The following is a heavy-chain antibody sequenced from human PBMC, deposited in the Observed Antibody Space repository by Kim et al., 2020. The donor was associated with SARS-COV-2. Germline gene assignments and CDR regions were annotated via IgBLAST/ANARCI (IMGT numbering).Heavy chain of an antibody. V-gene: IGHV3-53*01. CDR3: ARDAGGPYYYGSGSYLDY. D-gene: IGHD3-10*01. Sequence: GGSLRLSCAASGFTVSSNYMSWVRQAPGKGLEWVSVIYSGGSTYYADSVKGRFTISRDNSKNTLYLQMNSLRAEDTAVYYCARDAGGPYYYGSGSYLDYWGQGTLVTVSS. CDR1: GFTVSSNY. J-gene: IGHJ4*02. CDR2: IYSGGST.